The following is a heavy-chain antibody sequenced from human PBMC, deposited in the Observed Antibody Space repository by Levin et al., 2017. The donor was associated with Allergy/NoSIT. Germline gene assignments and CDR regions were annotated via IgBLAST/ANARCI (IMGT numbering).Heavy chain of an antibody. V-gene: IGHV1-46*01. CDR3: ASPHDYGDYEDAFDI. D-gene: IGHD4-17*01. CDR1: GYTFTSYY. CDR2: INPSGGST. Sequence: GESLKISCKASGYTFTSYYMHWVRQAPGQGLEWMGIINPSGGSTSYAQKFQGRVTMTRDTSTSTVYMEVSSLRSEDTAVYYCASPHDYGDYEDAFDIWGQGTMVTVSS. J-gene: IGHJ3*02.